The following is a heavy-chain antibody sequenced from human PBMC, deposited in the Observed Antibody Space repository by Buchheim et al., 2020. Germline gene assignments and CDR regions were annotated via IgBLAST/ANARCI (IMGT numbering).Heavy chain of an antibody. CDR2: ISGSGETT. CDR1: GFTSSAFA. V-gene: IGHV3-23*01. CDR3: AKAPIRGADF. Sequence: EVQLLESGGDLVQPGGSLRLSCAASGFTSSAFAMSWVRQAPGKGLEWVSFISGSGETTYYADSVMGRFTISRDNSTNILYLQMDSLRADDTATYYCAKAPIRGADFWGQGTL. J-gene: IGHJ5*01. D-gene: IGHD3-10*01.